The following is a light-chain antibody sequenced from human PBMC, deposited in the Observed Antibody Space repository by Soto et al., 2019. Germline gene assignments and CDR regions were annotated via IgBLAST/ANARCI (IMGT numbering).Light chain of an antibody. CDR1: QSVSSN. Sequence: EIVMTQSPATLSVSPGERATLSCRASQSVSSNLAWYQQKPGQAPWLLIYGASTRATGIPARFSGSGSGTEFTLTISSLQSEDFAVYYCQQYNNWPPPLTFGGGTKVEIK. CDR2: GAS. V-gene: IGKV3-15*01. J-gene: IGKJ4*01. CDR3: QQYNNWPPPLT.